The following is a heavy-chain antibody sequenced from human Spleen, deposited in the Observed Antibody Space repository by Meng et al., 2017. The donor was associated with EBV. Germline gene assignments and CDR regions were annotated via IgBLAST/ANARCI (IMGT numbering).Heavy chain of an antibody. V-gene: IGHV4-34*01. CDR1: GGSFSAFY. J-gene: IGHJ4*02. CDR2: INHSGST. Sequence: QVQIQRWGVGLLEPAAPLSPTCAVEGGSFSAFYWNWFRQSPGKGLEWIGEINHSGSTNYNPSLKSRVTMSVDTSKNQFSLKLSSLTAADTAMYYCAIGVTLVRGYWGQGTLVTVSS. D-gene: IGHD3-10*01. CDR3: AIGVTLVRGY.